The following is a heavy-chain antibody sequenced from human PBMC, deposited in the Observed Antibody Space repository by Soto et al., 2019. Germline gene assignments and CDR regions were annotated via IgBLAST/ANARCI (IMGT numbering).Heavy chain of an antibody. CDR2: ISYDGSNK. J-gene: IGHJ6*02. Sequence: SLRLSCASSGFTCSSYGMHWVRQAPGKGLEWVAVISYDGSNKYYADSVKGRFTISRDNSKNTLYLQMNSLRAEDTAVYYCAKERRYWDFWSGYYPHYYYGMDVWGQGTTVTVSS. CDR1: GFTCSSYG. CDR3: AKERRYWDFWSGYYPHYYYGMDV. D-gene: IGHD3-3*01. V-gene: IGHV3-30*18.